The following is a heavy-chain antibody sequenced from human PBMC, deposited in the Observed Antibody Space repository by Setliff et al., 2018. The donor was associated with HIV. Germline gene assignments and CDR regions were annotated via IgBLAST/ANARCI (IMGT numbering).Heavy chain of an antibody. CDR2: MSSYRTSMT. D-gene: IGHD4-17*01. Sequence: PGGSLRLSCAASGFTLSYYSMHWVRQAPGKGLEWISFMSSYRTSMTHYADSVKGRFTVSRDDAKNSLYLQMNNLRAEDTAVYFCARDPDYGDFIALDIWGQGTMVTVSS. J-gene: IGHJ3*02. V-gene: IGHV3-48*01. CDR3: ARDPDYGDFIALDI. CDR1: GFTLSYYS.